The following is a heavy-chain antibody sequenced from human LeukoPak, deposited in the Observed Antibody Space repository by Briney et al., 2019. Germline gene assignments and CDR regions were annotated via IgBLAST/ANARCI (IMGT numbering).Heavy chain of an antibody. V-gene: IGHV3-48*02. CDR2: ISSSSNII. CDR1: GFTFSSYS. J-gene: IGHJ3*02. Sequence: GGSLRLSCAASGFTFSSYSMNWVRQAPGKGLVWVSYISSSSNIIYHADSVKGRFTISRDNAKNSLYLQMNSLRDEDTAVYYCARDFRNSHRLDIWGQGTLVTVSS. CDR3: ARDFRNSHRLDI. D-gene: IGHD4-11*01.